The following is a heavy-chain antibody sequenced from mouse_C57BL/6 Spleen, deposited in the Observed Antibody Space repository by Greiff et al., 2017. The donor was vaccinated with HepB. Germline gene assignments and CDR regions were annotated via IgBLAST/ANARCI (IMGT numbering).Heavy chain of an antibody. D-gene: IGHD1-1*01. J-gene: IGHJ1*03. CDR2: IYPGSGST. V-gene: IGHV1-55*01. CDR3: AGYSGSLWYFDV. Sequence: VQLQQPGAELVKPGASVKMSCKASGYTFTSYWITWVKQRPGQGLEWIGDIYPGSGSTNYNEKFKSKATLTVDTSSSTAYMQLSSLTSEDSAVYYCAGYSGSLWYFDVWGTGTTVTVSS. CDR1: GYTFTSYW.